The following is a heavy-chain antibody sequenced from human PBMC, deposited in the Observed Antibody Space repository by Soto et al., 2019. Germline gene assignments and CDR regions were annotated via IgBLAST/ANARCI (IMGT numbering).Heavy chain of an antibody. CDR2: ISGSAAST. Sequence: PGGSLRLSCAASGFTFSSYAMNWVRQAPGKGLEWVSAISGSAASTHYADSVKGRFTISRDNSKNTLYLQMNSLRAEDTAVFYCAKAIFGNYGDGVDYWGQGTLVTVSS. CDR3: AKAIFGNYGDGVDY. D-gene: IGHD4-17*01. CDR1: GFTFSSYA. V-gene: IGHV3-23*01. J-gene: IGHJ4*02.